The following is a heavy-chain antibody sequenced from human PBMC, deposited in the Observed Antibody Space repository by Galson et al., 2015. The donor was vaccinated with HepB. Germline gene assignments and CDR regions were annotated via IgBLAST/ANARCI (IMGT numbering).Heavy chain of an antibody. V-gene: IGHV3-33*01. D-gene: IGHD4-23*01. Sequence: SLRLSCAASGFTFSSYGMHWVRQAPGKGLEWVAVIWYDGSNKYYADSVKGRFTISRDNSKNTLYLQMNSLRAEDTAVYYCARGATTSYGGNPYFDYWGQGTLVTVSS. CDR2: IWYDGSNK. CDR1: GFTFSSYG. J-gene: IGHJ4*02. CDR3: ARGATTSYGGNPYFDY.